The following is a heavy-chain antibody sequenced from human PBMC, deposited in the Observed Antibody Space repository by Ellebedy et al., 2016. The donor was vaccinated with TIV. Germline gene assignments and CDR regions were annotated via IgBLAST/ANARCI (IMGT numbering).Heavy chain of an antibody. CDR1: GFTFSSYA. D-gene: IGHD2-21*02. Sequence: GESLKISXAASGFTFSSYAMSWVRQVPGKGLEWVSAISGSGGSTYYADSVKGRFTISRDNSKNTLYLQMNSLRAEDTAVYYCAKEVVGGDCYYFDYWGQGTLVTASS. J-gene: IGHJ4*02. CDR2: ISGSGGST. V-gene: IGHV3-23*01. CDR3: AKEVVGGDCYYFDY.